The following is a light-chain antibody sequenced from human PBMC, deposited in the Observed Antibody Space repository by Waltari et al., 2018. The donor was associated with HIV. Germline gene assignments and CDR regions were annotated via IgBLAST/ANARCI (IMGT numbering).Light chain of an antibody. Sequence: QSALTQPRSLSGSPGQPVTISCTGTSSDVGGYNYVSWYQQHPGKAPKLMIYDVNKRPSGVPDRFAGSKSGNTASLTISGLQTEDEADYYCYSYAGSYTSVFGTGTTVTVL. CDR1: SSDVGGYNY. J-gene: IGLJ1*01. CDR3: YSYAGSYTSV. CDR2: DVN. V-gene: IGLV2-11*01.